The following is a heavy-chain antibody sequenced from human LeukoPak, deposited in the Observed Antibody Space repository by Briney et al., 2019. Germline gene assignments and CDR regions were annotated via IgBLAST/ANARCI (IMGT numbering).Heavy chain of an antibody. J-gene: IGHJ4*02. CDR2: IRYDGSNK. V-gene: IGHV3-30*02. CDR1: GFTFSSYG. CDR3: ARAAVAGTYIFFDY. Sequence: GGSLRLSCAASGFTFSSYGMHWVRQAPGKGLEWAAFIRYDGSNKYYADSVKGRFTISRDNSKNTLYLQMNSLRSDDTAVYYCARAAVAGTYIFFDYWGQGTLVTVSS. D-gene: IGHD6-19*01.